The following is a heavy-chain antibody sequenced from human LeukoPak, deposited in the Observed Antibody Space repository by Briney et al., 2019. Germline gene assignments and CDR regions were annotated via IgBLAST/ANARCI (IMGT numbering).Heavy chain of an antibody. CDR3: AKIPQFRSDY. D-gene: IGHD1-26*01. J-gene: IGHJ4*02. Sequence: TGGSLRLSCAASGFTFSSYSMNWVRQAPGKGLEWVSYISSSSSTTYYADSVKGRFTISRDNSKNTLYLQMNSLRAEDTAVYYCAKIPQFRSDYWGQGTLVTVSS. V-gene: IGHV3-48*01. CDR2: ISSSSSTT. CDR1: GFTFSSYS.